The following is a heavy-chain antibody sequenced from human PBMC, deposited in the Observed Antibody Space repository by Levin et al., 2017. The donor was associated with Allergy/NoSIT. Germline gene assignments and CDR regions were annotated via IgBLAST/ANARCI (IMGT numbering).Heavy chain of an antibody. J-gene: IGHJ2*01. CDR3: ARAPPSAPRWVDL. D-gene: IGHD4-23*01. V-gene: IGHV4-4*07. Sequence: SETLSLTCTVSNGSISDYRDYYWSRIRQPAGKGLEWIGRFHTSGNTNYKPSLKSRVTMSLDTSKNLFSLRLTSVTAADSATYFCARAPPSAPRWVDLWGRGTLVTVSS. CDR2: FHTSGNT. CDR1: NGSISDYRDYY.